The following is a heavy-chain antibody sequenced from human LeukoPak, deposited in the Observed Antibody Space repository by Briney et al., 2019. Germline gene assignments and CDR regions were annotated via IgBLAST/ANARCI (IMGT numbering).Heavy chain of an antibody. CDR2: INSDGSST. D-gene: IGHD4/OR15-4a*01. CDR1: GLTFSTYW. CDR3: ARGAPTN. V-gene: IGHV3-74*01. J-gene: IGHJ4*02. Sequence: PGGPLRLSFAASGLTFSTYWMNWVRKAPGKGLMWVSRINSDGSSTSYADSVKGRFTISRDNAKNTLYLQMNSLRAEDTAVYYCARGAPTNWGQGTLVTVSS.